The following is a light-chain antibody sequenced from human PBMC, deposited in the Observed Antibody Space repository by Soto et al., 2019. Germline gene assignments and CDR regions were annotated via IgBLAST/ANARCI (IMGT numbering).Light chain of an antibody. Sequence: CPSSVSAKKNDRVTITCRASQGLXSRLAWYQQKPGKAPKVLXDAASSLQTGVPSRFSGSGSGTDFTRRISILQPEYCARYYCQVLAFFIVSF. V-gene: IGKV1-5*01. J-gene: IGKJ2*03. CDR2: AAS. CDR1: QGLXSR. CDR3: QVLAFFIVS.